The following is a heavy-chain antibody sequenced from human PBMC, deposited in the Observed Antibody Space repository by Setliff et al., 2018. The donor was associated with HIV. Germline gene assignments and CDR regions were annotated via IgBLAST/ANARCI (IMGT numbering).Heavy chain of an antibody. V-gene: IGHV3-48*03. Sequence: GGSLRLSCAASGFIFSSYEMNWVRQAPGKGLEWVSYINSYGSSTYYADSVKGRFTISRDNAKNSLSLQMNSLRAEDTAVYYCARKGDWGQGTLVTVSS. CDR3: ARKGD. J-gene: IGHJ4*02. CDR2: INSYGSST. CDR1: GFIFSSYE.